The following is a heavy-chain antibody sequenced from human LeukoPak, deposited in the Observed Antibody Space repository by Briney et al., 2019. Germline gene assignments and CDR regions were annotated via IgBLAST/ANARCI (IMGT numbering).Heavy chain of an antibody. CDR2: INHSGST. J-gene: IGHJ4*02. V-gene: IGHV4-4*02. Sequence: SGTLSLTCAVSGGSISSSNWWSWVRQPPGKGLEWIGEINHSGSTNYNPSLKSRVTISVDTSKNQFSLKLSSVTAADTAVYYCARGGGYYYDSSGYQNFDYWGQGTLVTVSS. D-gene: IGHD3-22*01. CDR1: GGSISSSNW. CDR3: ARGGGYYYDSSGYQNFDY.